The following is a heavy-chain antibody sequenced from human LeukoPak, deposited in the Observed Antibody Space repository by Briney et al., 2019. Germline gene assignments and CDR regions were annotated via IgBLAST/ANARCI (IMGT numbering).Heavy chain of an antibody. V-gene: IGHV4-59*01. CDR2: IYYSGST. D-gene: IGHD3-3*01. CDR1: GGSISGYY. J-gene: IGHJ6*03. Sequence: SETLSLTCTVSGGSISGYYWGWIRQPPGKGLEWIGYIYYSGSTNYNPSLKSRVTISVDTSKNQFSLKLSSVTAADTAVYYCARVGYDFWSGYYKFYYYYYMDVWGKGTTVTVSS. CDR3: ARVGYDFWSGYYKFYYYYYMDV.